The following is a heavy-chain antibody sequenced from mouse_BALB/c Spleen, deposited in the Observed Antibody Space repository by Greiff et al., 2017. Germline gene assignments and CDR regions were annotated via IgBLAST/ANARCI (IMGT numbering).Heavy chain of an antibody. V-gene: IGHV14-4*02. Sequence: VHVKQSGAELVRSGASVKLSCTASGFNIKDYYMHWVKQRPEQGLEWIGWIDPENGDTEYAPKFQGKATMTADTSSNTAYLQLSSLTSEDTAVYYCNAYDYGNPFDYWGQGTTLTVSS. CDR2: IDPENGDT. CDR1: GFNIKDYY. J-gene: IGHJ2*01. CDR3: NAYDYGNPFDY. D-gene: IGHD2-1*01.